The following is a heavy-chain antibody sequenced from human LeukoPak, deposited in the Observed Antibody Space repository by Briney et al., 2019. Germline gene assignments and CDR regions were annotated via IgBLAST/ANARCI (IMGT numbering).Heavy chain of an antibody. Sequence: PSETLSLTCTVSGGSISSYYWSWIRQPPGKGLEWIGEINHSGSTHYNPSLKSRVTISVDTSKNQFSLKLSSVTAADTAVYYCARAEYCTDTSCSQGNAFDIWGQGTMVTVSS. J-gene: IGHJ3*02. CDR1: GGSISSYY. CDR3: ARAEYCTDTSCSQGNAFDI. CDR2: INHSGST. V-gene: IGHV4-34*01. D-gene: IGHD2-2*01.